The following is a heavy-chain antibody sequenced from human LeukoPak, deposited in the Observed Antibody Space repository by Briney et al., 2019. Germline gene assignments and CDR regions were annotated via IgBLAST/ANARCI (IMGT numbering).Heavy chain of an antibody. D-gene: IGHD2-21*01. J-gene: IGHJ4*02. V-gene: IGHV4-34*01. CDR2: INHSGST. Sequence: SSETLSLTCAVYGGSFSGYYWSWIRQPPGKGLEWIGEINHSGSTNYNPSLKSRVTISVDTSKNQFSLKLSSVTAADTAVYYCARGNLAPDYWGQGTLVTVSS. CDR3: ARGNLAPDY. CDR1: GGSFSGYY.